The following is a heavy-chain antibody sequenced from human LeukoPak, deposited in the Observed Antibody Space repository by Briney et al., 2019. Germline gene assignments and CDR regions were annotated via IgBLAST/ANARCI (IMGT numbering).Heavy chain of an antibody. CDR2: ITGASSYI. D-gene: IGHD1-14*01. J-gene: IGHJ4*02. Sequence: GGSLRLSCAASGFTFNSSSMNWVRQAPGKGLEWVSSITGASSYIYYADSVKGRFTISRDNAKNSLYLQMNSLRAEDTAVYYCARDLVAYNRPLPFDYWGQGTLVTLSS. CDR1: GFTFNSSS. CDR3: ARDLVAYNRPLPFDY. V-gene: IGHV3-21*01.